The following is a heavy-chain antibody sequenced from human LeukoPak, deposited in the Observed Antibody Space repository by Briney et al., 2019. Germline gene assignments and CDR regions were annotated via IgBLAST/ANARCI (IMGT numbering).Heavy chain of an antibody. J-gene: IGHJ3*01. V-gene: IGHV3-21*01. CDR3: GRERYSRSSHDALDL. D-gene: IGHD6-6*01. Sequence: PGGSLRLSCAASEFTFSSHFMNWVRQAPGKGLEWVSSISSSGSSVLYADSLKGRFTISRDNAKNSLYLQMNSLRPEDTAVYYCGRERYSRSSHDALDLWGQGTMVTVSS. CDR1: EFTFSSHF. CDR2: ISSSGSSV.